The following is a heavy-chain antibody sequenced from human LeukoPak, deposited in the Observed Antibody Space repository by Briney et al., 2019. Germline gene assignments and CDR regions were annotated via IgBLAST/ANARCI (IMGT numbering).Heavy chain of an antibody. CDR1: GYTFTSYD. J-gene: IGHJ4*02. Sequence: ASVKVSCKASGYTFTSYDINWVRQATGQGLEWMGWMNPNSGNTGYAQKFQGRVTMTRDTSISTAYMELSRLRSDDTAVYYCARNAELDIVVVPAAIKLRGYYFDYWGQGTLVTVSS. V-gene: IGHV1-8*01. CDR3: ARNAELDIVVVPAAIKLRGYYFDY. CDR2: MNPNSGNT. D-gene: IGHD2-2*03.